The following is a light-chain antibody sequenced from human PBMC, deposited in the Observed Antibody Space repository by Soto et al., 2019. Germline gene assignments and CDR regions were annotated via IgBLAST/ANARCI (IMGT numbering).Light chain of an antibody. J-gene: IGLJ3*02. CDR3: GTWDSSLSAGGV. CDR1: SSNFGAGYD. CDR2: GSS. V-gene: IGLV1-40*01. Sequence: QSVLTQPPSVSGAPGQRVTISCTGSSSNFGAGYDVHWYQQLPGTAPKLLIYGSSNRPSGVPARFSGSKSGTSASLAITGLQTGDEADYYCGTWDSSLSAGGVFGGGTQLTVL.